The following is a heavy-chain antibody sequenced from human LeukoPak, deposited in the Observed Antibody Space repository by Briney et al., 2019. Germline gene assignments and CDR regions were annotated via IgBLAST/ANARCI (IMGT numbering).Heavy chain of an antibody. J-gene: IGHJ3*02. V-gene: IGHV1-2*02. CDR2: INPNSGAT. D-gene: IGHD5-12*01. CDR3: ATGSGYDYLAIDI. Sequence: GASAKVSCKASGYTFTDYYIHWVRQAPGQGLEWMGWINPNSGATNYPQKFQGRGTMTRDRSISTAYMELNRLRSDDTAIYYCATGSGYDYLAIDIWGQGTVVTVSS. CDR1: GYTFTDYY.